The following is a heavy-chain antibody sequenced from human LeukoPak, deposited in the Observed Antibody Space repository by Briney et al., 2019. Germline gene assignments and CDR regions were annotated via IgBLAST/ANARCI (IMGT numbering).Heavy chain of an antibody. V-gene: IGHV1-2*02. CDR1: GYTFTGYY. J-gene: IGHJ4*02. CDR3: ARDPSVDIVATIMGDDDY. CDR2: INPNSGGT. Sequence: ASVKVSCKASGYTFTGYYMHWVRQAPGQGLEWMGWINPNSGGTNYAQKFQGRVTMTRDTSISTAYMELSRLRSDDTAVYYCARDPSVDIVATIMGDDDYWGQGTLVTVSS. D-gene: IGHD5-12*01.